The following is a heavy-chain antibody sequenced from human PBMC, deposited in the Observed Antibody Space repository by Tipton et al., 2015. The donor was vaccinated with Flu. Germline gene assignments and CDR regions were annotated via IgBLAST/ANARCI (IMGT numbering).Heavy chain of an antibody. D-gene: IGHD2-2*01. J-gene: IGHJ4*02. CDR3: ARPGGPAAINPFSYFDF. CDR2: INTYSDDA. V-gene: IGHV1-18*04. Sequence: QLVQSGAELKEPGASVRVSCRTSGYAFASYTISWVRQAPGQGLEWMGWINTYSDDANYAQKFEGRVTMTTDSSTSTVYMELRSLTSDDTAVYFCARPGGPAAINPFSYFDFWGQGTLITVSS. CDR1: GYAFASYT.